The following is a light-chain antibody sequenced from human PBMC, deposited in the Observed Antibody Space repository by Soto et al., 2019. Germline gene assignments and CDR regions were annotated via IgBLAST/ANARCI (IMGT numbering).Light chain of an antibody. CDR3: AAWDDSLNGFYV. Sequence: QSVLTQPPSASGTPGQRVTISCSGSSSNFGSNTVNWYQQLPGTAPKLLIYSNNQRPSGVPDRFSGSKSGTSASLAISGLQSEDEADYYCAAWDDSLNGFYVIGTGTKVTVL. CDR2: SNN. V-gene: IGLV1-44*01. J-gene: IGLJ1*01. CDR1: SSNFGSNT.